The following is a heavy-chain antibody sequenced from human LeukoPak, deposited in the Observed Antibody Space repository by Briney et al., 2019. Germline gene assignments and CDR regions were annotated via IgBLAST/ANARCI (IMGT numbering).Heavy chain of an antibody. CDR3: ARLTRLSTSPDRYYLDY. CDR2: IYTSGGT. CDR1: GDSISSYY. J-gene: IGHJ4*02. D-gene: IGHD6-6*01. V-gene: IGHV4-4*09. Sequence: SETLSLTCTVSGDSISSYYWSWIRQPPGEGLEWIGYIYTSGGTNYIPSLKGGVTISIDTSKNQFSLKLSSVTAADSAVYYCARLTRLSTSPDRYYLDYWGQGTLVTVSS.